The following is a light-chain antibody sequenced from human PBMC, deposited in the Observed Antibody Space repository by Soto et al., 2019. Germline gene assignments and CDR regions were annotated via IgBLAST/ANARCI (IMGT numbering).Light chain of an antibody. CDR2: ANY. CDR1: SSNTGAGYD. V-gene: IGLV1-40*01. CDR3: QSYDRSLSDSI. Sequence: QSVLTQPPSVSGAPGQRVTISCTGSSSNTGAGYDVHWYQQVPGTAPKLLIYANYNRPSGVPDRFSGSKSGTSASLAITGLQAEDEADYSCQSYDRSLSDSIFGGGTKLTVL. J-gene: IGLJ2*01.